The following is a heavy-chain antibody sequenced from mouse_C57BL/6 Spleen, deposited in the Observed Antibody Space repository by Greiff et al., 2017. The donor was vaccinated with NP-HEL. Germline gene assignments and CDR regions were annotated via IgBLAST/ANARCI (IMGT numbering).Heavy chain of an antibody. CDR2: IHPNSGST. D-gene: IGHD1-1*01. Sequence: LQESGAELVKPGASVKLSCKASGYTFTSYWMHWVKQRPGQGLEWIGMIHPNSGSTNYNEKFKSKATLTVDKSSSTAYMQLSSLTSEDSAVYYCARGGSSYVGNYFDYWGQGTTLTVSS. J-gene: IGHJ2*01. V-gene: IGHV1-64*01. CDR3: ARGGSSYVGNYFDY. CDR1: GYTFTSYW.